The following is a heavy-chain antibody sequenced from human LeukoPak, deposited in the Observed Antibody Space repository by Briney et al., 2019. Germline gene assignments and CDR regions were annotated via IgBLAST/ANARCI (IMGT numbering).Heavy chain of an antibody. Sequence: PGGSLRLSCAPSGFTFSSYWMSWVRQAPGKGLEWVANIKQDGSEKYYVDSVKGRFTISRDNAKNSLYLQMNGLRAEDTAVYYCARDSAWEPAGYWGQGTLVTVSS. J-gene: IGHJ4*02. D-gene: IGHD1-26*01. CDR1: GFTFSSYW. V-gene: IGHV3-7*01. CDR3: ARDSAWEPAGY. CDR2: IKQDGSEK.